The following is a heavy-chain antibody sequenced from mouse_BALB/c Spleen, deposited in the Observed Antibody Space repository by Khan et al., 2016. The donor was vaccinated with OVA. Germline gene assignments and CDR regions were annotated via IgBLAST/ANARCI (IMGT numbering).Heavy chain of an antibody. CDR1: GYTFTDYY. J-gene: IGHJ3*01. CDR2: ISPGSGDT. V-gene: IGHV1-77*01. CDR3: ARRNYFGYTFAY. Sequence: QVQLQQSGAELARPGASVKLSCKASGYTFTDYYINWVKLRTGQGLEWIGEISPGSGDTYYNERFKGKATLTAAKSTSQAYMQLSSLTSEASAVYFCARRNYFGYTFAYWGQGTLVTVAA. D-gene: IGHD1-2*01.